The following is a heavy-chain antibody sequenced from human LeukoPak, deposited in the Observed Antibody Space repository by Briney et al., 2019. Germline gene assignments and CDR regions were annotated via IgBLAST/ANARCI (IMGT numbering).Heavy chain of an antibody. D-gene: IGHD3-10*01. Sequence: GESLKISCKGSGYSFTSYWIGWVRQMPGKGLEWMGIIYPGDSDTRYSPSFQGQVTISADKSISTAYLQWSSLKASDTAMYYCARHTGPFRVGSYSHNWFDPWGQGTLVTVSS. J-gene: IGHJ5*02. CDR3: ARHTGPFRVGSYSHNWFDP. V-gene: IGHV5-51*01. CDR1: GYSFTSYW. CDR2: IYPGDSDT.